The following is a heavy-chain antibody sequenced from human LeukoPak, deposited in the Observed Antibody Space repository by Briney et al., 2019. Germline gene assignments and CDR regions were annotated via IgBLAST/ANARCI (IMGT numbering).Heavy chain of an antibody. CDR1: GFTFSSYA. Sequence: GGSLRLSCAASGFTFSSYAMHWVRQAPGKGLEYVSAISSNGGSTYYANSVKGRFTISRDNSKNTLYLQMGSLRAEDTAVYYSAKDYYDRSGYGSYWYFDLWGRGTLVTVSS. CDR3: AKDYYDRSGYGSYWYFDL. J-gene: IGHJ2*01. D-gene: IGHD3-22*01. V-gene: IGHV3-64*01. CDR2: ISSNGGST.